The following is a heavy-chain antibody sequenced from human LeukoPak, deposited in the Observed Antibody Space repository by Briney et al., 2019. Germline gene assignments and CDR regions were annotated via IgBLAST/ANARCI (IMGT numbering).Heavy chain of an antibody. V-gene: IGHV3-21*01. J-gene: IGHJ5*02. CDR2: ISSSSSYI. D-gene: IGHD2-2*01. CDR1: GFTFSSYS. Sequence: PGGSLRLSCAASGFTFSSYSMNWVRQAPGKGLEWVSSISSSSSYIYYADSVKGRFTISRDNAKNSLYLQMNSLRAEDTAVYYCARDPDIVVVPAGFDPWGQGTLVTVSS. CDR3: ARDPDIVVVPAGFDP.